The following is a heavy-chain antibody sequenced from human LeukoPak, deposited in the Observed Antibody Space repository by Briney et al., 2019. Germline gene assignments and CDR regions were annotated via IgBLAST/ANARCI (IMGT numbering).Heavy chain of an antibody. CDR1: GGSISSGGYY. J-gene: IGHJ3*02. Sequence: SQTLSLTCTVSGGSISSGGYYWSWIRQHPGKGLEWIGYIYHSGSTYYNPSLKSRVTISVDRSKNQFSLKLSSVTAADTAVYYCARDQLLNAGAFDIWGQGTMVTVSS. V-gene: IGHV4-31*03. D-gene: IGHD2-2*01. CDR2: IYHSGST. CDR3: ARDQLLNAGAFDI.